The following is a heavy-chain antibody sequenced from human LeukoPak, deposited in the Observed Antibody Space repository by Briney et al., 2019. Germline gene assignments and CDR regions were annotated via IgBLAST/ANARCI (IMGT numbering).Heavy chain of an antibody. CDR2: IKSKTDGGTT. D-gene: IGHD2-2*01. Sequence: GGSLRLSCAASGFTLSNAWISWVRQDPGKGLGWVGRIKSKTDGGTTDYAAPVKGRFTISRDDSKNSLYLQMNSLKSEDTAVYYCTTHLIDIVVVPAATINDAFDIWGQGTMVTASS. J-gene: IGHJ3*02. CDR1: GFTLSNAW. V-gene: IGHV3-15*01. CDR3: TTHLIDIVVVPAATINDAFDI.